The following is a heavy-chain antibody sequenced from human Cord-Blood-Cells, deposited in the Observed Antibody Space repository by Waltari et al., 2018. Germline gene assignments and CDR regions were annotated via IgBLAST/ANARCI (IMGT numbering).Heavy chain of an antibody. CDR2: INPIFGTA. V-gene: IGHV1-69*01. D-gene: IGHD3-3*01. CDR3: ARDPRALYDFWSGYYGNWFDP. CDR1: GGTFSSYA. J-gene: IGHJ5*02. Sequence: QVQLVQSGAEVKKPGSSVKVSCKASGGTFSSYAISWVRQAPGQGLEWMGGINPIFGTANYAQKFQGRVTITADESTSTAYMELSSLRSEDTAVYYCARDPRALYDFWSGYYGNWFDPWGQGTLVTVSS.